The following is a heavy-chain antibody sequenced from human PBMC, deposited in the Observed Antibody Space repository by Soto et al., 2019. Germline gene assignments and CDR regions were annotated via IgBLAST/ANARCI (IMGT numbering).Heavy chain of an antibody. CDR3: AKDTPVPKSDFLDAFDI. J-gene: IGHJ3*02. Sequence: GGSLRLSCAASGFTFSSYAMSWVRQAPGKGLEWVSAISGSGGSTYYADSVKGRFTISRDNSKNTLYLQMKRLRAEDTAVYYCAKDTPVPKSDFLDAFDIWGQGTMVTVSS. CDR1: GFTFSSYA. V-gene: IGHV3-23*01. CDR2: ISGSGGST.